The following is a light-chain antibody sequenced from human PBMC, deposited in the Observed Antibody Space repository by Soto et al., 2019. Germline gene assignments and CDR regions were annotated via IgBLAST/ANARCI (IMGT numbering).Light chain of an antibody. Sequence: EIVLTQSQRTLSLSPGERASLSCRASQSVSSRYLGWYQQKPGQAPRLLIYSASSRATGIPDRFSGSGSGTDVTLTISRLEPEDFAVYYCQHYGNSQYTFGQGTKLEIK. CDR3: QHYGNSQYT. J-gene: IGKJ2*01. CDR2: SAS. CDR1: QSVSSRY. V-gene: IGKV3-20*01.